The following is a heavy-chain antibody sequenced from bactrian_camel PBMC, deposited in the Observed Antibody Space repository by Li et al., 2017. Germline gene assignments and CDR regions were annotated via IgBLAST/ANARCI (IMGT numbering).Heavy chain of an antibody. CDR2: ISSGGGNT. CDR3: VGDIATSLPPR. V-gene: IGHV3S1*01. CDR1: GFTFSSYW. D-gene: IGHD5*01. Sequence: HVQLVESGGGLVQPGGSLRLSCAASGFTFSSYWMYGVRQAPGKGLEGVSSISSGGGNTYYAESVKGRFTITRGDRQNTVYLQMNNLKSEDTAVYHCVGDIATSLPPRWGQGTQVTVS. J-gene: IGHJ4*01.